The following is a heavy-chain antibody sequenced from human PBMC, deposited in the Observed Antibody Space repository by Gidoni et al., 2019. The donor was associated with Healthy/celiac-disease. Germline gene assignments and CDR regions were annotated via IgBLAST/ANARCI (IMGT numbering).Heavy chain of an antibody. V-gene: IGHV3-21*01. D-gene: IGHD3-16*02. CDR1: GFTFSSYS. Sequence: EVQLVESGGGLVKPGGSLRLSCAPSGFTFSSYSMNWVRQAPGKGLEWVSSISSSSSYIYYADSVKGRFTISRDNAKNSLYLQMNSLRAEDTAVYYCARDPQTMITFGGVIAPGWFDHWGQGTLVTVSS. CDR3: ARDPQTMITFGGVIAPGWFDH. J-gene: IGHJ5*02. CDR2: ISSSSSYI.